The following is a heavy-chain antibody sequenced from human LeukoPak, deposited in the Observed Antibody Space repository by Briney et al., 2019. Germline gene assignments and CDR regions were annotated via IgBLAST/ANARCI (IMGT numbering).Heavy chain of an antibody. Sequence: GRCLRLSCAASGLIFSSYSMRWVRQAPRRGLEWVSAISVSGGRTFYADSVKGRFTISRDNSKHTLDLQMNSLRAEDTAVYYCAKEWAAAGTRVAYFQHWGQGTLVTVSS. J-gene: IGHJ1*01. CDR3: AKEWAAAGTRVAYFQH. V-gene: IGHV3-23*01. CDR1: GLIFSSYS. D-gene: IGHD6-13*01. CDR2: ISVSGGRT.